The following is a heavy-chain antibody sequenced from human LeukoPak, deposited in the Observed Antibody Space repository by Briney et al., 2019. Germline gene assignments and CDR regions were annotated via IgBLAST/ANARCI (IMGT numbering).Heavy chain of an antibody. CDR1: GYTFSSFD. D-gene: IGHD2-2*01. CDR3: ARGIRNQLLSEY. CDR2: MNPNSLNT. Sequence: ASVKVSCKTSGYTFSSFDVIWVRQATGQGLEWIGWMNPNSLNTGYAQKFRGRVTMTGDTSISTACMELSSLISEDTAVYYCARGIRNQLLSEYWGQGSLVTVSS. J-gene: IGHJ4*02. V-gene: IGHV1-8*01.